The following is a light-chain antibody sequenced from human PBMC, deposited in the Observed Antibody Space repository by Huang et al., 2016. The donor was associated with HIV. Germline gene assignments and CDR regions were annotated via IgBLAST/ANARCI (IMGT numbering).Light chain of an antibody. Sequence: DIQMTQSPSSLSASVGDRVTITCRASQGISNSLAWYQQKPGRAPKLLVYAASRLGSGVPSRFSGRGSGTYYTLTISRLQPEDFATYYCQQYFTSPPLTFGGGTKVEIK. CDR1: QGISNS. CDR3: QQYFTSPPLT. CDR2: AAS. V-gene: IGKV1-NL1*01. J-gene: IGKJ4*01.